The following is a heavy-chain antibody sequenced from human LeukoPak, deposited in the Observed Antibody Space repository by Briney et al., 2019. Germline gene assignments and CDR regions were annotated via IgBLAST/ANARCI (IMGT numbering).Heavy chain of an antibody. J-gene: IGHJ4*02. Sequence: ASVKVSCKASGYTFTGYYMHWVRQAPGQGLEWMGWINTNTGNPTYAQGFTGRFVFSLDTSVSTAYLQISSLKAEDTAVYYCATTSKDILTGYLYYFDYWGQGTLVTVSS. V-gene: IGHV7-4-1*02. D-gene: IGHD3-9*01. CDR3: ATTSKDILTGYLYYFDY. CDR1: GYTFTGYY. CDR2: INTNTGNP.